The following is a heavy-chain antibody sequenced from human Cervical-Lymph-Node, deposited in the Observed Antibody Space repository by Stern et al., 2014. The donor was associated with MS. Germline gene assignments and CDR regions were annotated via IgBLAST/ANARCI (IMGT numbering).Heavy chain of an antibody. CDR1: GYAFTKYA. CDR2: IYGGNGNT. V-gene: IGHV1-3*01. CDR3: ARATHYDPQPRDFYYGMDV. Sequence: VQLVESGAEVKKPGASVHVSCKASGYAFTKYAFHWVRQAPGQRLPWMGWIYGGNGNTKYSQTFQGRVTFTQDTSATTAYMEVRSLRSDDTAVYYCARATHYDPQPRDFYYGMDVWGQGTTVIVSS. J-gene: IGHJ6*02. D-gene: IGHD3-16*01.